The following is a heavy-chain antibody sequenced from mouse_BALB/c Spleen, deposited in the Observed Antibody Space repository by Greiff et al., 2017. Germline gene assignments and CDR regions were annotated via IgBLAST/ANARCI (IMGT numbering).Heavy chain of an antibody. D-gene: IGHD2-12*01. CDR2: IDPANGNT. J-gene: IGHJ2*01. Sequence: EVKLQESGAELVKPGASVKLSCTASGFNITDTYMHWVKQRPEQGLEWIGRIDPANGNTKYDPKFQGKATITADTSSNTAYLQLSSLTSEDTAVYYCASPLEYDDFDYWGQGTTLTVSS. V-gene: IGHV14-3*02. CDR1: GFNITDTY. CDR3: ASPLEYDDFDY.